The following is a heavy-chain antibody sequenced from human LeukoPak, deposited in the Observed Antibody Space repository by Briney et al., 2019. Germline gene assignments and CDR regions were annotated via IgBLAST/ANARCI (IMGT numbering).Heavy chain of an antibody. CDR3: ARAYNGDYRNDY. V-gene: IGHV3-74*01. D-gene: IGHD4-17*01. CDR2: INSDGSST. CDR1: GFTFSSYW. J-gene: IGHJ4*02. Sequence: GGSLRLSCAASGFTFSSYWMHWVRQAPGKGLLWVSRINSDGSSTRYADSVKGRFTISRDNAKNTLYLQMNSLRAEDTAVYYCARAYNGDYRNDYWGQGTLVTVSS.